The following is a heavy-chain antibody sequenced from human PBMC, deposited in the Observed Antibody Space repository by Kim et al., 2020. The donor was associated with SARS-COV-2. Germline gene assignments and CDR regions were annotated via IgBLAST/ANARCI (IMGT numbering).Heavy chain of an antibody. CDR2: IYYSGST. Sequence: SETLSLTCTVSGGSISSYYWSWIRQPPGKGLEWIGYIYYSGSTNYNPSLKSRVTISLDTSKNQFSLKLSSVTAADTAVYYCARDRYSGYDFYYWGQGTLVTVSS. V-gene: IGHV4-59*01. CDR3: ARDRYSGYDFYY. D-gene: IGHD5-12*01. CDR1: GGSISSYY. J-gene: IGHJ4*02.